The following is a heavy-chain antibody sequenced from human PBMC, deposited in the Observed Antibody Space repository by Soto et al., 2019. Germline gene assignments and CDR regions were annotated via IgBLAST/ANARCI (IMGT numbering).Heavy chain of an antibody. V-gene: IGHV2-26*01. CDR3: ARITRHCGGDCYTNFDY. Sequence: SGPTLVNPTETLTLTCTVSGFSLSNARMGVSWIRQPPGKALEWLAHIFSNDEKSYSTSLKSRPTISKDTSKSQVVLTMTNMDPVDTATYYCARITRHCGGDCYTNFDYWGQGTLGTVSS. J-gene: IGHJ4*02. CDR1: GFSLSNARMG. D-gene: IGHD2-21*02. CDR2: IFSNDEK.